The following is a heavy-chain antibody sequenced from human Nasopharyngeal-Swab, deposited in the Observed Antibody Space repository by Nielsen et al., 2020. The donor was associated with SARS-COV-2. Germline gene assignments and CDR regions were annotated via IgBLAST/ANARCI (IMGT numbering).Heavy chain of an antibody. CDR1: GYTFTSYA. Sequence: ASMKVSCKASGYTFTSYAMHWVRQAPGQRLEWMGWINAGNGNTKYSQKFQGRVTITRDTSASTAYMELSSLRSEDTAVYYCARSWEWGGYGAKEYYFDYWGQGTLVTVSS. J-gene: IGHJ4*02. CDR2: INAGNGNT. V-gene: IGHV1-3*01. D-gene: IGHD3-3*01. CDR3: ARSWEWGGYGAKEYYFDY.